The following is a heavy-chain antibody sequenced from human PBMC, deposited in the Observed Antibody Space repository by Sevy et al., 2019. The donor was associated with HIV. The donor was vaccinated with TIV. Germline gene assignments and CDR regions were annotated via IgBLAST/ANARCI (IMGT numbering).Heavy chain of an antibody. CDR2: IGAYNGNI. V-gene: IGHV1-18*01. D-gene: IGHD3-10*01. CDR1: GYTFDSYG. J-gene: IGHJ5*02. CDR3: ARISTVRGKFNWFDP. Sequence: ASVKVSCKASGYTFDSYGISWVRQAPGQGLEWMGWIGAYNGNIKYAQNIQDRVTMTTDASTSTAYMELRSLRSDDTVVYFCARISTVRGKFNWFDPWGQGTLVTVSS.